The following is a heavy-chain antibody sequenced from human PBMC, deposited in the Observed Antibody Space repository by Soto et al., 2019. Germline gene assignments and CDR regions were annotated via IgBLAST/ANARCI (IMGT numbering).Heavy chain of an antibody. Sequence: QVQLQESGPGLVKPSETLVLTCTVSGGSVGSYFWNWIRQTPEKGLAWLGYVYNRGRPTYNISLGSRATISVETSKNQVSLSLTSVTAADTVVYYCTRYGAMGVWGKGTTVTVSS. J-gene: IGHJ6*04. CDR3: TRYGAMGV. D-gene: IGHD3-10*01. CDR1: GGSVGSYF. V-gene: IGHV4-59*02. CDR2: VYNRGRP.